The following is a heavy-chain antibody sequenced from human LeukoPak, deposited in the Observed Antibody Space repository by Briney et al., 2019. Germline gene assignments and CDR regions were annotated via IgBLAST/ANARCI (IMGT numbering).Heavy chain of an antibody. CDR1: GLTFSTYA. Sequence: GGSLRLSCAVSGLTFSTYAMHWVRQSPGKGLEWVAVISYDGSDKYYADSVQGRFTISRDNSKNTLYLQMNSLTVEDTAVYFCARDPVNNFGYYFDYWGQGTLVTVSS. V-gene: IGHV3-30*04. J-gene: IGHJ4*02. D-gene: IGHD1-1*01. CDR2: ISYDGSDK. CDR3: ARDPVNNFGYYFDY.